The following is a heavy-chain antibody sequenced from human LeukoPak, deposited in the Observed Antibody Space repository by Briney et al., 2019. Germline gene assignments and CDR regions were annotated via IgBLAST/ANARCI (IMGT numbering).Heavy chain of an antibody. J-gene: IGHJ4*02. CDR2: IKSKTDGGTT. Sequence: GGSLRLSCAASGFTFTDVWMSWVRQAPGKGLEGVGRIKSKTDGGTTDYAAPVKGRFTISRDDSKNTLYLQMNSLKTEDTAVYYCTTGYCSRTSCYYFDYWGQGTLVTVSS. V-gene: IGHV3-15*01. D-gene: IGHD2-2*01. CDR3: TTGYCSRTSCYYFDY. CDR1: GFTFTDVW.